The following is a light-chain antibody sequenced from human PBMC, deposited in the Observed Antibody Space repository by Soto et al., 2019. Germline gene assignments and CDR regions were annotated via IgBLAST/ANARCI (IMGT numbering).Light chain of an antibody. CDR2: GAS. Sequence: DIQMTQSPSTLSGSVGDRVTITCRASQTISSWLAWYQQKPGKVPRLLVYGASRLETGVPSRFSASGFGTEFTLPIRGLQSEDFATYYCQHSYTAPWTFGQGTKV. V-gene: IGKV1-5*01. CDR3: QHSYTAPWT. J-gene: IGKJ1*01. CDR1: QTISSW.